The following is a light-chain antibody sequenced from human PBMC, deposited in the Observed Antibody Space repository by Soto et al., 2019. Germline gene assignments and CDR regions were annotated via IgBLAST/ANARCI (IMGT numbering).Light chain of an antibody. J-gene: IGLJ1*01. V-gene: IGLV1-40*01. CDR1: GSNLGTAFD. CDR2: GTS. Sequence: QAVVTQPPSVSGAPGQRVTIACTGIGSNLGTAFDVHWYRQFPGRAPKLLLSGTSHRPSGVPDRFSGSKSGNTASLTVSGLQAEDEADYYCSSYAGSSNVFGTGTKVTVL. CDR3: SSYAGSSNV.